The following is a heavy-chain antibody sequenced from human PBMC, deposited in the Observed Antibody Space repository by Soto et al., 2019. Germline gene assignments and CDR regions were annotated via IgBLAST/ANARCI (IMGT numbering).Heavy chain of an antibody. CDR3: ARDQVSGSSLLGWFDP. J-gene: IGHJ5*02. CDR1: GFTFSSYS. D-gene: IGHD1-26*01. V-gene: IGHV3-33*01. CDR2: IWYDGSNK. Sequence: QVQLVESGGGVVQPGRSLRLSCAASGFTFSSYSMHWVRQAPGKGLEWVAVIWYDGSNKYYADSVKGRFTISRDNSKNTLYLQMNSLRAEDTAVYYCARDQVSGSSLLGWFDPWGQGTLVTVSS.